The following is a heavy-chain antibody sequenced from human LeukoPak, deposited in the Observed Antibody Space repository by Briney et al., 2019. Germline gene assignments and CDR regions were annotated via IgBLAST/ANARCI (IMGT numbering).Heavy chain of an antibody. D-gene: IGHD3-10*01. Sequence: ASVKVSCKASGGTFSSYAISWVRQAPGQGLEWMGGIIPIFGTANYAQKFQGRVTITTDESTSTAYIELSSLRSEDTAVYYCAGDRDANWFDPWGQGTLVTVSS. CDR3: AGDRDANWFDP. CDR2: IIPIFGTA. V-gene: IGHV1-69*05. CDR1: GGTFSSYA. J-gene: IGHJ5*02.